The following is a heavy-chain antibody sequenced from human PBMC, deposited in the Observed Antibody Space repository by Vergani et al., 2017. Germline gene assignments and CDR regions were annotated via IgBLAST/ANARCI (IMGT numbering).Heavy chain of an antibody. CDR2: ISYSGSRST. V-gene: IGHV4-59*01. Sequence: QVKLQESGPGLVKPSETLPLTCTVSGVSISRYYWSWLRQPPGQGLECLGYISYSGSRSTNYNPSLKSRVTISMDTSQNQFSLELYSVTAADTAVYYCARYPGCSGGSCYSADYWGQGILVTVSS. J-gene: IGHJ4*02. D-gene: IGHD2-15*01. CDR1: GVSISRYY. CDR3: ARYPGCSGGSCYSADY.